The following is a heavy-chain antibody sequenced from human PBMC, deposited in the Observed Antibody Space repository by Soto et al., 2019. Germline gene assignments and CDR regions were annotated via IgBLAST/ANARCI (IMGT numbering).Heavy chain of an antibody. V-gene: IGHV4-30-4*01. CDR3: ARDMGYYDSSGFDYYYYGMDV. D-gene: IGHD3-22*01. CDR2: IYYSGST. CDR1: GGSISSGDYY. Sequence: SETLSLTCTVSGGSISSGDYYWGWIRQPPGKGLGCIGYIYYSGSTYYNPSLKSRVTISVDTSKNQFSLKLSSVTAADTAVYYCARDMGYYDSSGFDYYYYGMDVWGQGTTVTVSS. J-gene: IGHJ6*02.